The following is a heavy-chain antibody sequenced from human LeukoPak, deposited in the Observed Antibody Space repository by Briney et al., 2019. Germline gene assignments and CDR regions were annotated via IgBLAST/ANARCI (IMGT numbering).Heavy chain of an antibody. CDR2: IYFSGST. Sequence: SETLSLSCNVPGGSISSSSYYWGWIRHPPGKGPEWLVIIYFSGSTYYNPSLESRFSISVDTSKNQFSLKVTSATAADTAVYYCASDNWGAYVPFDDWGQGTLVTVSS. CDR3: ASDNWGAYVPFDD. V-gene: IGHV4-39*01. D-gene: IGHD7-27*01. CDR1: GGSISSSSYY. J-gene: IGHJ4*02.